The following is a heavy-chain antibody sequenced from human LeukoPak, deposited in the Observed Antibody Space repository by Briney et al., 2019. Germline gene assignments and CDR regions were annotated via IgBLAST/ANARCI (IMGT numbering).Heavy chain of an antibody. Sequence: GGSLRLSCAASGFTVSTNYMSWVRQAPGKGLECVSLIYSGGGTYYADSVKGRFTISRDSSKNTLYLQMNSLRTEDTAVYYCARGGPYYYGSRTYYPFDYWGQGTLVTVSS. CDR1: GFTVSTNY. V-gene: IGHV3-66*01. J-gene: IGHJ4*02. D-gene: IGHD3-10*01. CDR3: ARGGPYYYGSRTYYPFDY. CDR2: IYSGGGT.